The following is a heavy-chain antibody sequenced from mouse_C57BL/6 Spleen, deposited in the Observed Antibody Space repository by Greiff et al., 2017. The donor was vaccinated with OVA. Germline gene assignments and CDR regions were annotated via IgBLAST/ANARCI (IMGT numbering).Heavy chain of an antibody. CDR1: GFTFSSYG. V-gene: IGHV5-6*01. D-gene: IGHD3-3*01. CDR2: ISSGGSYT. J-gene: IGHJ4*01. CDR3: ARHSGTRGAMDY. Sequence: EVMLVESGGDLVKPGGSLKLSCAASGFTFSSYGMSWVRQTPDKRLEWVATISSGGSYTYYPDSVKGRFTISRDNAKNTLYLQMSSLKSEDTAMYYCARHSGTRGAMDYWGQGTSVTVSS.